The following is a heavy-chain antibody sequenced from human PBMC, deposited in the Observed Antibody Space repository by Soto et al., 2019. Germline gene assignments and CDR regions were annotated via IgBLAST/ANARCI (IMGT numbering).Heavy chain of an antibody. D-gene: IGHD3-22*01. J-gene: IGHJ4*02. CDR2: ISYTGSTI. CDR3: ARGLRIYYDRSGLHY. Sequence: GGSLRLSCAASGFTFSNYEMNWVRQTPGKGLEWVSYISYTGSTIYYSDSVRGRFTISRDNSKNSLYLQMNSLRAEDTAVYYCARGLRIYYDRSGLHYWGQGTLVTVSS. V-gene: IGHV3-48*03. CDR1: GFTFSNYE.